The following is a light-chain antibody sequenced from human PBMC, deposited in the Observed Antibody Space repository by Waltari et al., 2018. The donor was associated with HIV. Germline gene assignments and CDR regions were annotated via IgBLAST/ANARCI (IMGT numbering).Light chain of an antibody. CDR1: SSNIGINP. Sequence: HSVLNQPPSASGTPGQGVPFPCSGRSSNIGINPVHWHQILPGTAPRRLIYNNNQRPSGVPDLCSGSKSGTSASLAISGLESEDEADYYCAAWDDSLNGHVLFGGGTKLTVL. J-gene: IGLJ2*01. CDR3: AAWDDSLNGHVL. CDR2: NNN. V-gene: IGLV1-44*01.